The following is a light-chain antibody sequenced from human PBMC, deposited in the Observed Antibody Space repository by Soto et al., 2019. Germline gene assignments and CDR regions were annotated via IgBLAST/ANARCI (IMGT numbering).Light chain of an antibody. J-gene: IGLJ3*02. Sequence: QLVLTQSPSASASLGASVKLTCTLSSGHSSYAIAWHQQQPEKGPRYLMKLNSDGSHSKGDGIPDRFSGSSSGAERYLPIPSLQSEDEADYYCQTWGTGIPWVFGGGTKLTVL. CDR3: QTWGTGIPWV. CDR2: LNSDGSH. V-gene: IGLV4-69*01. CDR1: SGHSSYA.